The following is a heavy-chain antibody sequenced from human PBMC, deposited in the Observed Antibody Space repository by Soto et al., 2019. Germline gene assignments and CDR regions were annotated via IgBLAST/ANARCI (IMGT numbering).Heavy chain of an antibody. D-gene: IGHD1-26*01. V-gene: IGHV4-4*07. CDR1: RASIYTYS. CDR3: ATIVGANDY. Sequence: ETLSLTCTVSRASIYTYSWTWIRQPAGKGLQWIGHIYSSGSANYSPSLKSRVSMSVDSSKNQISLKLSSVTAADTAVYYCATIVGANDYWGQGTLVTVSS. CDR2: IYSSGSA. J-gene: IGHJ4*02.